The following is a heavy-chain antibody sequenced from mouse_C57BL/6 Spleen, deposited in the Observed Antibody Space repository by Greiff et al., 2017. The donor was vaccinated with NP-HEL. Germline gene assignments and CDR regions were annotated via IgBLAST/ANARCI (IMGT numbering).Heavy chain of an antibody. J-gene: IGHJ1*03. D-gene: IGHD1-1*01. CDR1: GFTFSDYY. Sequence: EVKVVESGGGLVQPGGSLKLSCAASGFTFSDYYMYWVRQTPEKRLEWVAYISNGGGSTYYPDTVKGRFTISRDNAKNTLYLQMSRLKSEDTAMYYCARGSSYWYFDVWGTGTTVTVSS. CDR3: ARGSSYWYFDV. CDR2: ISNGGGST. V-gene: IGHV5-12*01.